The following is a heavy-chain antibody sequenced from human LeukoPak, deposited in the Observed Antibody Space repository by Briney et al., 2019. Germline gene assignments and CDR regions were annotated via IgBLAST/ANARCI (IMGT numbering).Heavy chain of an antibody. J-gene: IGHJ4*02. CDR2: IIPIFGTA. CDR3: ARVVIVVVPAAGTYYFDS. D-gene: IGHD2-2*01. Sequence: ASVKVSCKASGGTFSSYAISWVRQAPGQGLEWMGGIIPIFGTANYAQKFQGRVTITADESTSTAYMELSSLRSEDTAVYYCARVVIVVVPAAGTYYFDSWGQGTPVTVSS. CDR1: GGTFSSYA. V-gene: IGHV1-69*01.